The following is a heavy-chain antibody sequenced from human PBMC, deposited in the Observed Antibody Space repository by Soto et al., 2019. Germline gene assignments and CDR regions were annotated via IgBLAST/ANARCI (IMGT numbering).Heavy chain of an antibody. D-gene: IGHD2-2*03. CDR3: ARGMDIVLVPAATDFDY. J-gene: IGHJ4*02. V-gene: IGHV1-3*01. Sequence: ASVKVSFKASGYTFTSYAMHWVRQAPGQRLEWMGWINAGNGNTKYSQKFQGRVTITRDTSASTAYMELSSLRSEDTAVYYCARGMDIVLVPAATDFDYWGQGTLVTVSS. CDR2: INAGNGNT. CDR1: GYTFTSYA.